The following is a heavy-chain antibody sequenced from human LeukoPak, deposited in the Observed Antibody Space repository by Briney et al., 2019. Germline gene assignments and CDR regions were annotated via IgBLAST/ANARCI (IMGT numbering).Heavy chain of an antibody. J-gene: IGHJ4*02. Sequence: GGSLRLSCAASGFTFSSYAMSWVRQAPGKGLEWVSVIIGSGGSTYYADSVKGRFTISRDNSKNTLYLQMNSLRAEDTAVYYCASRCTYYDILTGGSDLDYWGQGTLVTVSS. CDR3: ASRCTYYDILTGGSDLDY. CDR1: GFTFSSYA. V-gene: IGHV3-23*01. D-gene: IGHD3-9*01. CDR2: IIGSGGST.